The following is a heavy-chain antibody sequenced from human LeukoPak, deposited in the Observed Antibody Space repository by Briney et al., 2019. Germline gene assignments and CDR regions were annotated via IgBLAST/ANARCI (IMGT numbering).Heavy chain of an antibody. CDR3: ARDSSSSWYYFDY. CDR1: GFTFSSYW. D-gene: IGHD6-13*01. J-gene: IGHJ4*02. Sequence: GGSLRLSCAASGFTFSSYWMSWVRQAPGKGLEWVANIKQDGSEKYYVDSVKGRFTISRDNAKNSLYLQMNSLRAEDTAVYYCARDSSSSWYYFDYWGQGTLVTVSS. V-gene: IGHV3-7*03. CDR2: IKQDGSEK.